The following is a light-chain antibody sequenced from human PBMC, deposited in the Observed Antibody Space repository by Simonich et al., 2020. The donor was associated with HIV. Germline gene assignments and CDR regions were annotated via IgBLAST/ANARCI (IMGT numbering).Light chain of an antibody. V-gene: IGKV3-15*01. CDR1: QSFNIN. CDR3: QQYNNLWT. CDR2: GAS. J-gene: IGKJ1*01. Sequence: EIVMTQSSATLSVFSGKRSPPSSRASQSFNINLAWSQHKPGQPPRLLIYGASTRATGIPARFSGSGSGTEFTLTISSLQSEDFAVYYCQQYNNLWTFGQGTKVEIK.